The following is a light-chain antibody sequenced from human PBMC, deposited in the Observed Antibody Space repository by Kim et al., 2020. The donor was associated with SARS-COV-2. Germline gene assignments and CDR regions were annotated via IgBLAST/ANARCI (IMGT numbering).Light chain of an antibody. CDR3: ATWDGSLNGPV. Sequence: GQRVTISCSRIHSSTGSNHVNWYQQLPGTAPKLLIDSNNQRPSGVPDRFSGSKSGTSASLAINGLQSEDEADYYCATWDGSLNGPVFGGGTQLTVL. V-gene: IGLV1-44*01. CDR1: HSSTGSNH. J-gene: IGLJ2*01. CDR2: SNN.